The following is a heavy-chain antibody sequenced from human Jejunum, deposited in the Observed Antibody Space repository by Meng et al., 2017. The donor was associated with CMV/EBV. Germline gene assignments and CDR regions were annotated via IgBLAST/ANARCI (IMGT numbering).Heavy chain of an antibody. CDR3: ARGYSSGWNYFHY. D-gene: IGHD6-19*01. Sequence: HLQDPGPCLVRPSPTLSLTCTASGASISSGDFCSSWIRQPPGKGLEYIGYIDNRGSTYYNPSLKSRVTMSMDTSKNQFSLKLTSVTAADTAVYYCARGYSSGWNYFHYWGQGTLVTVSS. CDR2: IDNRGST. CDR1: GASISSGDFC. V-gene: IGHV4-30-4*01. J-gene: IGHJ4*02.